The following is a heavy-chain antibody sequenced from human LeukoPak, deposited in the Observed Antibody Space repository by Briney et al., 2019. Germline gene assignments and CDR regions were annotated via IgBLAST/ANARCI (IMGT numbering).Heavy chain of an antibody. J-gene: IGHJ4*02. V-gene: IGHV4-39*07. D-gene: IGHD5-18*01. CDR2: IYYTGRT. Sequence: SETLSLTCTVSGGSISSSNYYWGWIRQPPGKGLEWIGSIYYTGRTYYDPSLKSRVTISVDTSKNQFSLKLSSVTAADTAIYYCARDYIQLWFLDYWGQGTLVTVSS. CDR1: GGSISSSNYY. CDR3: ARDYIQLWFLDY.